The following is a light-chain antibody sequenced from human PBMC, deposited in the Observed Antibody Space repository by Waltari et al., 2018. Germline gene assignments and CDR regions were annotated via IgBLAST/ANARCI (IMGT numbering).Light chain of an antibody. CDR2: QDT. V-gene: IGLV3-1*01. Sequence: SYELTQPPSVSVSPGQTATITCSGEKLGDKYTCWYRQQPGQSPVLVLYQDTKRPSGIPERFAGSNSGNTATLTITGTQTREEADYYCQAWDSYSVIFGAGTRLTVL. J-gene: IGLJ2*01. CDR3: QAWDSYSVI. CDR1: KLGDKY.